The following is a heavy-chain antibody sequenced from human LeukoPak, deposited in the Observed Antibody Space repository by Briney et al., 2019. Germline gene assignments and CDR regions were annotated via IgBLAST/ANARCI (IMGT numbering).Heavy chain of an antibody. J-gene: IGHJ6*04. CDR2: IVVGSGHT. CDR3: AADAKGGGYSYGYAYYYGMDV. V-gene: IGHV1-58*01. Sequence: ASVKVSCKASGFTFTSSAVQWVRQARGQRLEWIGWIVVGSGHTNYAQKFQERVTITRDMSTSTAYMELSSLRSEDTAVYYCAADAKGGGYSYGYAYYYGMDVWGKGTTVTVSS. D-gene: IGHD5-18*01. CDR1: GFTFTSSA.